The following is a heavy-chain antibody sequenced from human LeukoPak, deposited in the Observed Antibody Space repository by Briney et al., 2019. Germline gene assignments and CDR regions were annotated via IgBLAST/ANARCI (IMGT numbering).Heavy chain of an antibody. V-gene: IGHV3-30*02. J-gene: IGHJ6*03. CDR1: GFTFNSYG. CDR3: AKGPLLLSDYYYYMDV. D-gene: IGHD2-15*01. CDR2: IRYDGSNK. Sequence: GGSLRLSCAASGFTFNSYGMHWVRQAPGKGLEWVAFIRYDGSNKYYADSVKGRFTISRDNSKNTLYLQMNSLRAEDTAVYYCAKGPLLLSDYYYYMDVWGKGTTVTISS.